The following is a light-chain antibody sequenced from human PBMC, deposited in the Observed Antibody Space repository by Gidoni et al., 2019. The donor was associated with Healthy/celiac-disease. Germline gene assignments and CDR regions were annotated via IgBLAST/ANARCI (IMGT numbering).Light chain of an antibody. CDR1: NIGSKS. CDR2: DDS. Sequence: SYVLTLPPSWSLSPGQTDRITCGGNNIGSKSVHWYQQKQGQAPVMVVYDDSDRPSGIPERFSGSNSGNTATMTISRVEAGDEADYYCQVWDSSSDHPVFGGGTKLTVL. CDR3: QVWDSSSDHPV. V-gene: IGLV3-21*02. J-gene: IGLJ2*01.